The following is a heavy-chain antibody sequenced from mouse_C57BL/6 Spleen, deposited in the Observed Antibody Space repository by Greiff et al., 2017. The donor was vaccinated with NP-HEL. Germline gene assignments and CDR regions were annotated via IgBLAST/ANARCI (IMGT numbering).Heavy chain of an antibody. CDR3: TRWTTVVANYAMDY. V-gene: IGHV1-15*01. J-gene: IGHJ4*01. CDR2: IDPETGGT. CDR1: GYTFTDYE. D-gene: IGHD1-1*01. Sequence: QVQLKQSGAELVRPGASVTLSCKASGYTFTDYEMHWVKQTPVHGLEWIGAIDPETGGTAYNQKFKGKAILTADKSSSTAYMELRSLTSEDSAVYYCTRWTTVVANYAMDYWGQGTSVTVSS.